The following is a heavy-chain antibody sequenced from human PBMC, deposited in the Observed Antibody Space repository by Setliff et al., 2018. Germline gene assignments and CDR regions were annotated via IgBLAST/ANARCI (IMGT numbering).Heavy chain of an antibody. CDR1: GYTFTSYG. V-gene: IGHV1-18*01. CDR2: ISTNNGKT. J-gene: IGHJ4*02. CDR3: ARSWRAGALNHFDY. Sequence: ASVKVSCKSSGYTFTSYGINWVRQAPGQGLEWMGWISTNNGKTEYSQKFQGRVTMTTDTSTTTAYMELKSLRSDYTAVYYCARSWRAGALNHFDYWGQGSRVTVSS. D-gene: IGHD3-3*01.